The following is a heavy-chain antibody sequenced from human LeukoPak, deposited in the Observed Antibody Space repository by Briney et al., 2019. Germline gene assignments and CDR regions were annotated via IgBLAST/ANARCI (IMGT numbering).Heavy chain of an antibody. CDR2: ISYDGSNK. J-gene: IGHJ5*02. D-gene: IGHD3-22*01. CDR3: AKAPYYDSSGYSVDP. Sequence: GGSLRLSRAASGFTFSSYGMHWVRQAPGKGLEWVAVISYDGSNKYYADSVKGRFTISRDNSKNTLYLQMNSLRAEDTAVYYCAKAPYYDSSGYSVDPWGQGTLVTVSS. CDR1: GFTFSSYG. V-gene: IGHV3-30*18.